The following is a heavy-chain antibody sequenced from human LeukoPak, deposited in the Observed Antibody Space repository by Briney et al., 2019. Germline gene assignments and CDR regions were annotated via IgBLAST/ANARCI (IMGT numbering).Heavy chain of an antibody. Sequence: GGSLRLSCAASGFTFSTYSMSWVRQAPGKGLEWVSSISSSSTHIYYADSVKGRFTISRDNAKNSLYLQMNSLRAEDTAVYYCASGNSSPYYYDYYMDVWGKGTTVTVSS. CDR2: ISSSSTHI. CDR3: ASGNSSPYYYDYYMDV. V-gene: IGHV3-21*01. D-gene: IGHD6-6*01. CDR1: GFTFSTYS. J-gene: IGHJ6*03.